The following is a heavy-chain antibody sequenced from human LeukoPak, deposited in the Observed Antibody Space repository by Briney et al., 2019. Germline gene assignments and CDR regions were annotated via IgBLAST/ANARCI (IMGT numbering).Heavy chain of an antibody. V-gene: IGHV1-2*02. D-gene: IGHD5-12*01. CDR1: VYTFTAYY. CDR3: GSEIVATEAFDI. Sequence: ASVTVSFTCSVYTFTAYYMHWVRQAPGQGQGWMGWINPNSGGTNYSQKFQGRGTITRDTAIKTDNMELSRMRSGATGLDYFGSEIVATEAFDIWGQGTTVTVSS. J-gene: IGHJ3*02. CDR2: INPNSGGT.